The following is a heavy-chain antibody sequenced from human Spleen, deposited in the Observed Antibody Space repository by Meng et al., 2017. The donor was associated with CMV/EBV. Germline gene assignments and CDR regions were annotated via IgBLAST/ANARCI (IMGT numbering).Heavy chain of an antibody. Sequence: GGSLRLSCAASGFTFRDYGMHWVRQAPGKGLEWVTFIQYDGNTKYYVDSVKGRFTISRDNSKKTLYLQMNSLRAEDTAVYYCAREGKGLGPYYFDYWGQGTLVTVSS. CDR3: AREGKGLGPYYFDY. CDR1: GFTFRDYG. CDR2: IQYDGNTK. D-gene: IGHD2-15*01. V-gene: IGHV3-30*02. J-gene: IGHJ4*02.